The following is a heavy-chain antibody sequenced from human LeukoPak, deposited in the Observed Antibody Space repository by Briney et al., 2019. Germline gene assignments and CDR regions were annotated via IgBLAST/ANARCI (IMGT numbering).Heavy chain of an antibody. J-gene: IGHJ4*02. CDR2: IGVGGDT. Sequence: PGGSLRLSCVASGFNFSKNDMHWVRQTTERGLEWVSAIGVGGDTDYADPVKGRFTISRENGKNSVYLQMNSLRAGDTALYFCAKAFDYNGLRGEGGSFDCWGQGALVTVSS. CDR1: GFNFSKND. D-gene: IGHD4-11*01. V-gene: IGHV3-13*01. CDR3: AKAFDYNGLRGEGGSFDC.